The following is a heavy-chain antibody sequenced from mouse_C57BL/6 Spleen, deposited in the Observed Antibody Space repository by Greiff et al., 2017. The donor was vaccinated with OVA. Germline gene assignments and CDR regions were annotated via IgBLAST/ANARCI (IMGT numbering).Heavy chain of an antibody. D-gene: IGHD1-1*01. CDR2: INPGSGGT. V-gene: IGHV1-54*01. CDR1: GYAFTNYL. J-gene: IGHJ1*03. CDR3: ARSYYCGSSHLYFDV. Sequence: VQLQQSGAELVRPGTSVKVSCKASGYAFTNYLIEWVKQRPGQGLEWIGVINPGSGGTNYNEKFKGKGTLTADKSSSTAYMQLSSLTSEDSAVYCGARSYYCGSSHLYFDVWGTGTTVTVSS.